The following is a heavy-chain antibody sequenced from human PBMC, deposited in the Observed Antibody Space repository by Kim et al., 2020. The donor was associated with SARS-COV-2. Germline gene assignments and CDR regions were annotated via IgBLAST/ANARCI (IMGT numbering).Heavy chain of an antibody. CDR3: AKDLDSSGWYYFDY. V-gene: IGHV3-43*01. Sequence: DSVKGRFTISRDNSKNSLYLQMNSLRTEDTALYYCAKDLDSSGWYYFDYWGQGTLVTVSS. J-gene: IGHJ4*02. D-gene: IGHD6-19*01.